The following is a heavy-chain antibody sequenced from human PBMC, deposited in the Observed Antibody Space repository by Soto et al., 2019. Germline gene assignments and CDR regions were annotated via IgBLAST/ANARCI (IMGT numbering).Heavy chain of an antibody. CDR1: GGSSSSGGYY. V-gene: IGHV4-31*03. D-gene: IGHD2-15*01. Sequence: QVQLQESGPGLVKPSQTLSLTCTVSGGSSSSGGYYWSWIRQHPGKGLEWIGYIYYSGSTYYNPSLKSRVTISVDTSKNQFSLKLSSVTAADTAVYYCARKGGYCSGGSCSYAFDIWGQGTMVTVSS. CDR3: ARKGGYCSGGSCSYAFDI. CDR2: IYYSGST. J-gene: IGHJ3*02.